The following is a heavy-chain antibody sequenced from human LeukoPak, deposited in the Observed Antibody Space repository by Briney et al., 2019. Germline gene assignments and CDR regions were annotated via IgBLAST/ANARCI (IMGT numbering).Heavy chain of an antibody. CDR1: GFTFSNYG. J-gene: IGHJ3*02. CDR2: ISYDGSNQ. Sequence: PGGSLRLSCAASGFTFSNYGIHWVRQAPGKGLEWVAVISYDGSNQYCADSLKGRFTISRDNSKNTLYLQMNSLRAEDTAVYYCARRGGSGYDWADGFDIWGQGTRVTVSS. V-gene: IGHV3-30*03. CDR3: ARRGGSGYDWADGFDI. D-gene: IGHD5-12*01.